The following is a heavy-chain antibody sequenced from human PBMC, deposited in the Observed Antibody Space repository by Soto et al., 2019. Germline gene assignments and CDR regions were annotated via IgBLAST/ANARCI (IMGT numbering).Heavy chain of an antibody. V-gene: IGHV1-2*02. CDR2: INPNSGGT. Sequence: ASVKVSCKASGYTFTGYYMHWVRQAPGQGLEWMGWINPNSGGTNYAQKFQGRVTMTRDTSVSTAYMELSRLRSDDTAVYYCARSAGSFYYYGMDVWGQGTTVTVSS. D-gene: IGHD6-13*01. CDR1: GYTFTGYY. CDR3: ARSAGSFYYYGMDV. J-gene: IGHJ6*02.